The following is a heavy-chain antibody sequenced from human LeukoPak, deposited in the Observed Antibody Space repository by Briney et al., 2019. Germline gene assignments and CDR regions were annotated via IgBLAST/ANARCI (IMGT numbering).Heavy chain of an antibody. CDR2: VDPEDGET. D-gene: IGHD3-22*01. J-gene: IGHJ3*02. CDR1: GYTFTDYY. CDR3: ATGRSVWLWGAFDI. Sequence: ASVKISCKVSGYTFTDYYMHWVQQARGKGLEWMGLVDPEDGETIYAEKFQGRVTITADTSTDTAYMELSSLRSEDTAVYYCATGRSVWLWGAFDIWGQGTMVTVSS. V-gene: IGHV1-69-2*01.